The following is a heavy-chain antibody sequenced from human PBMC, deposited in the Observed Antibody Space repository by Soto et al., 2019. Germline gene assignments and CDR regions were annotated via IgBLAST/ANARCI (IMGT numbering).Heavy chain of an antibody. CDR3: AREGGYCSSTSCYRGAKYYGSGSYSYYFDY. J-gene: IGHJ4*02. CDR2: INPNSGGT. Sequence: ASVKVSCKASGYTFTGYYMHWVRQAPGQGLEWMGWINPNSGGTNYAQKFQGRVTMTRDTSIRTAYMELSRLRSDDTAVYYCAREGGYCSSTSCYRGAKYYGSGSYSYYFDYWGQGTLVTVSS. D-gene: IGHD2-2*02. V-gene: IGHV1-2*02. CDR1: GYTFTGYY.